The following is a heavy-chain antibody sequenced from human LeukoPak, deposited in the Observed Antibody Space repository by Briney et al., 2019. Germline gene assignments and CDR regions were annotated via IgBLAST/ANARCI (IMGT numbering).Heavy chain of an antibody. J-gene: IGHJ4*02. Sequence: TGGSLRLSCAASGFTFRSYGMSWVRQAPEKGLEWVSTVVSSGVSTHYAESVEGRFTISRDNSKSTLYLQMNSLRAEDTAVYYCVKRRNSDFGDFEYWGQGTLVTVSS. D-gene: IGHD4-17*01. CDR3: VKRRNSDFGDFEY. V-gene: IGHV3-23*01. CDR2: VVSSGVST. CDR1: GFTFRSYG.